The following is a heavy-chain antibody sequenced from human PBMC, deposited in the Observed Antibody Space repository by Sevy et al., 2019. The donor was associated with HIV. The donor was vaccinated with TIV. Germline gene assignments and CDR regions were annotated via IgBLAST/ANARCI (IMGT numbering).Heavy chain of an antibody. Sequence: GGSLRLSCVAYGFTVSSNFMTWVRQAPGKGLEWVSIIYSGGDTYYADSVKGRFTISRDNSKNTLYLQMNNLRAEDTALYYCARDLRVATASGGMDVWGQGTTVTVSS. CDR1: GFTVSSNF. D-gene: IGHD6-13*01. CDR3: ARDLRVATASGGMDV. J-gene: IGHJ6*02. CDR2: IYSGGDT. V-gene: IGHV3-53*01.